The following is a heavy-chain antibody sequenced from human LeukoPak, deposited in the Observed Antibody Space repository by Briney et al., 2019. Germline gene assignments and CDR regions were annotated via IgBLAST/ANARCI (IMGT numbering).Heavy chain of an antibody. D-gene: IGHD5-18*01. Sequence: ASVKVSFKASGYTFTSYGISWVRQAPGQGLEWMGWISAYNGNTNYAQKLQGRVTMTTDTSTSTAYMELRSLRSDDTAVYYCARALGIPGYKPDVRHDYWGQGTLVTVSS. V-gene: IGHV1-18*01. CDR1: GYTFTSYG. J-gene: IGHJ4*02. CDR2: ISAYNGNT. CDR3: ARALGIPGYKPDVRHDY.